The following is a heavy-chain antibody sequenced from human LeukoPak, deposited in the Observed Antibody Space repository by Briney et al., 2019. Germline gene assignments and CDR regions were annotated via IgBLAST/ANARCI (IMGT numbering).Heavy chain of an antibody. V-gene: IGHV3-23*01. Sequence: GGSLRLSCVVSGITLSNYAMSWVRQAPGKGLEWVSGISESGGSTKYADSVKGRFTISRDNSLNTVYLQMNSLRAEDTAVYFCAKRGIVIRGVLIIGFHKEAYYFDYWGQGILVTVTS. CDR2: ISESGGST. CDR1: GITLSNYA. D-gene: IGHD3-10*01. J-gene: IGHJ4*02. CDR3: AKRGIVIRGVLIIGFHKEAYYFDY.